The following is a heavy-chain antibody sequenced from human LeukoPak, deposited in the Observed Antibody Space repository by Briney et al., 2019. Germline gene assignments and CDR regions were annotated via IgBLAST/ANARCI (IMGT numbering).Heavy chain of an antibody. CDR2: IYHSGST. Sequence: SETLSLTCTVSDGSSGDFFWTWIRQPLGKGLEWIGYIYHSGSTYYNPSLKSRVTISLDTSRKQFSLELTSVTAADTAVYYCARDRYASGSYYFDYWGQGTLVTVSS. D-gene: IGHD3-10*01. J-gene: IGHJ4*02. CDR3: ARDRYASGSYYFDY. CDR1: DGSSGDFF. V-gene: IGHV4-31*03.